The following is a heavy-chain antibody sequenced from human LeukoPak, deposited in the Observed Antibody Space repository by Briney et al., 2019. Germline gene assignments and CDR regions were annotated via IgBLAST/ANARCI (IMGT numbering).Heavy chain of an antibody. CDR1: GFTFSSYV. D-gene: IGHD4-17*01. Sequence: GGSLRLSCAASGFTFSSYVMNWVRQAPGKGLEWVSYISSSGSTIYYADSVKGRFTISRDNAKNSLYLQMNSLRAEDTAVYYCAIDYGDYLGDYWGQGTLVTVSS. CDR2: ISSSGSTI. J-gene: IGHJ4*02. CDR3: AIDYGDYLGDY. V-gene: IGHV3-48*03.